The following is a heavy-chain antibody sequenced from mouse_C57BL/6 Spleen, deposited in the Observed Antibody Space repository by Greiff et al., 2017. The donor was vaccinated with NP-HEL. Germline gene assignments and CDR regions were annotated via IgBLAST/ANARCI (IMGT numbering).Heavy chain of an antibody. D-gene: IGHD1-1*02. Sequence: EVQLQQSGPELVKPGASVKISCKASGYTFTDYYMNWVKQSHGKSLEWIGDINPNNGGTSYNQKFKGKATLTVDKSSSTTYMELRSLTSEDSAVYYCERWWRDYAMDYWGQGTSVTVSS. CDR2: INPNNGGT. V-gene: IGHV1-26*01. J-gene: IGHJ4*01. CDR1: GYTFTDYY. CDR3: ERWWRDYAMDY.